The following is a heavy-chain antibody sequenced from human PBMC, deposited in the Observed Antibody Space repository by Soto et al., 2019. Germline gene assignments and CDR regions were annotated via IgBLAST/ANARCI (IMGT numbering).Heavy chain of an antibody. V-gene: IGHV3-23*01. CDR1: GFTFSSYA. CDR3: AEGRGYCSSTSCYVGSDY. D-gene: IGHD2-2*01. J-gene: IGHJ4*02. CDR2: ISGSGGST. Sequence: EVQLLESGGGLVQPGGSLRLSCAASGFTFSSYAMSWVRQAPGKGLEWVSAISGSGGSTYYADSVKGRFTISRDNSKNERYLQMNSLRAEDTAVYYCAEGRGYCSSTSCYVGSDYWGQGTLVTVSS.